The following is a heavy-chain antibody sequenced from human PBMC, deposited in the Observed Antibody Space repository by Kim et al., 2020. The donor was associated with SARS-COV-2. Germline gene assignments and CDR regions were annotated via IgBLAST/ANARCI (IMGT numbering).Heavy chain of an antibody. D-gene: IGHD3-10*01. CDR3: AKDTYGSGSYFDM. V-gene: IGHV3-30*02. Sequence: YAESVMGRFTISRDNSKNTLYLQMSSLRSDDTAVYYCAKDTYGSGSYFDMWGQGTMVTVSS. J-gene: IGHJ3*02.